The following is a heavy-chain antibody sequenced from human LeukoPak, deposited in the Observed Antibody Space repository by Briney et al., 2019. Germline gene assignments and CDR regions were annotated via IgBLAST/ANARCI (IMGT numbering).Heavy chain of an antibody. D-gene: IGHD4-11*01. CDR1: GFTFSSYS. V-gene: IGHV3-21*01. CDR3: ARGAPIDYINGFFDY. CDR2: ISSSSSYI. J-gene: IGHJ4*02. Sequence: GGSLRLSCAASGFTFSSYSMNWVRQAPGKGLEWVSSISSSSSYIYYAASVKGRFTISRDNAKNSLYLQMNSLRAEDTAVYYCARGAPIDYINGFFDYWGQGTLVTVSS.